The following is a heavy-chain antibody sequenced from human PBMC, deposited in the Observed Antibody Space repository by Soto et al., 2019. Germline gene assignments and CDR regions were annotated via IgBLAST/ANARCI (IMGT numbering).Heavy chain of an antibody. V-gene: IGHV4-59*01. J-gene: IGHJ5*02. CDR2: IYDSGST. D-gene: IGHD1-26*01. CDR3: ARGGWGFDP. Sequence: QVQLQESGPGLVKPSETLSLTCSVSGGSITGYHWSWIRQPPGKGLEWIGYIYDSGSTKYNPSLKIRVTISADTSKNQFSLKLTSVTAADTAVYYCARGGWGFDPWGQGTLVTVSP. CDR1: GGSITGYH.